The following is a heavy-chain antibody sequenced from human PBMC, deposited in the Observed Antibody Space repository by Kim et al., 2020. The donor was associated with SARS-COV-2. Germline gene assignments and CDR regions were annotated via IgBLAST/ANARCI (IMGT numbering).Heavy chain of an antibody. Sequence: SETLSITCTVSGGSINNYYWSWIRQPLGKGLEWIGYMFYSGSTNYNPSLKSRVTMSVDTSKNQFSLNLTSVTPADTAVYYCARGGVATIWSYWGQGTLVSVSS. CDR2: MFYSGST. V-gene: IGHV4-59*01. J-gene: IGHJ4*02. CDR1: GGSINNYY. D-gene: IGHD5-12*01. CDR3: ARGGVATIWSY.